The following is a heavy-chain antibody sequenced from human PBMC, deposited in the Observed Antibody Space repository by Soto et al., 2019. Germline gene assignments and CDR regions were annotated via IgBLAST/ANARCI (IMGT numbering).Heavy chain of an antibody. J-gene: IGHJ5*02. D-gene: IGHD2-2*01. V-gene: IGHV4-30-4*01. Sequence: SETLSLTCTVSGGSISSGDYYWSWIRQPPGKGLEWIGYIYYSGSTYYNPSLKSRVTISVDTSKNQFSLKLSSVTAADTAVYYCARGVVVVPAATNWFDPWGQGTLVTV. CDR1: GGSISSGDYY. CDR2: IYYSGST. CDR3: ARGVVVVPAATNWFDP.